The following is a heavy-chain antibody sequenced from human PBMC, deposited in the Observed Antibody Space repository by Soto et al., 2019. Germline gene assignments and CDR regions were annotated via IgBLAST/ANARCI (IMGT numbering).Heavy chain of an antibody. D-gene: IGHD5-12*01. V-gene: IGHV3-9*01. CDR2: ISWNSGSI. CDR1: GFTFDDYA. J-gene: IGHJ4*02. Sequence: GGSLRLSCAASGFTFDDYAMHWVRQAPGKGLEWVSGISWNSGSIGYADSVKGRFTISRDNAKNSLYLQMNSLRAEDTALYYCAKAGAGRATIEYFDYWGQGTLVTVSS. CDR3: AKAGAGRATIEYFDY.